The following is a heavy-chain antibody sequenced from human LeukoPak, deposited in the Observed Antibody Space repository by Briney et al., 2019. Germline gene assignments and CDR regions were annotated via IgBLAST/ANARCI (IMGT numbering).Heavy chain of an antibody. D-gene: IGHD3-10*01. CDR2: INHGGST. J-gene: IGHJ4*02. CDR3: ARDLGFGGE. Sequence: PSETLFLTCAVSGGSFSGYYWSWIRQPPGKGLEWIGEINHGGSTNYSPSLKSRFTISVDKSKNQLSLKLSSVTAADTAVYYCARDLGFGGEGGQGTLVTVSS. CDR1: GGSFSGYY. V-gene: IGHV4-34*01.